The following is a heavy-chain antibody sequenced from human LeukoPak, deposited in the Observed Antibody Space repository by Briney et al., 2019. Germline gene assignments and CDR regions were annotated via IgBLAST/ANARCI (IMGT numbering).Heavy chain of an antibody. D-gene: IGHD1-26*01. CDR1: GDSISSSNYY. CDR3: ASIQSGSYSD. J-gene: IGHJ4*02. Sequence: PSETLSLTCTVSGDSISSSNYYWSWIRQPPGKGLEWIGSVYYSGNTNYNPSLKSRVTISIDTSKNQFSLKVSSVTAADTAVYYCASIQSGSYSDWGQGTLVTVSS. V-gene: IGHV4-39*01. CDR2: VYYSGNT.